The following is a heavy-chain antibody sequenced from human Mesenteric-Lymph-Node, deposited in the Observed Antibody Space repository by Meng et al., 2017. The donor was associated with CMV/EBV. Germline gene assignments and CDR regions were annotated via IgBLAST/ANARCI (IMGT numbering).Heavy chain of an antibody. V-gene: IGHV3-33*01. J-gene: IGHJ4*02. D-gene: IGHD2-2*01. CDR1: GFTFSDYG. CDR3: AREREYCSSTTCHPYYFDY. CDR2: IWYDGSNK. Sequence: GESLKISCVASGFTFSDYGMHWVRQAPGKGLEWVAVIWYDGSNKYYADSVKGRFTISRDNSKNTLYLQMNSLRVEDTAVYYCAREREYCSSTTCHPYYFDYWGQGTLVTVSS.